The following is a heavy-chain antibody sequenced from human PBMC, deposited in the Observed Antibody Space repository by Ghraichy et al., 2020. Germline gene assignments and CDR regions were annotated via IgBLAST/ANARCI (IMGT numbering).Heavy chain of an antibody. CDR1: GYTFTDYY. CDR3: ASGGGSYSSGWYEVDY. J-gene: IGHJ4*02. V-gene: IGHV1-2*06. CDR2: INPNSGGT. D-gene: IGHD6-19*01. Sequence: ASVKVSCKASGYTFTDYYMHWVRQAPGQGLEWMGRINPNSGGTNYAQKFQGRVTMTRDTSISTAYMELSRLRSDDTAVYYCASGGGSYSSGWYEVDYWGQGTLVTVSS.